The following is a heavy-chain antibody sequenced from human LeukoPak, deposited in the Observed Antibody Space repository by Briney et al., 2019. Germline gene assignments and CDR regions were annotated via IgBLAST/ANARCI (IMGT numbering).Heavy chain of an antibody. Sequence: SETLSLTCTVSGGSISSSSYYWGWIRQPPGKGLEWIGSIYYSGSTYYNPSLKSRVTISVDTSKNQFSLKLSSVTAADTAVYYCARHGSSQYQLLPFYYYYYMDVWGKGTTVTVSS. CDR2: IYYSGST. CDR3: ARHGSSQYQLLPFYYYYYMDV. D-gene: IGHD2-2*01. V-gene: IGHV4-39*01. J-gene: IGHJ6*03. CDR1: GGSISSSSYY.